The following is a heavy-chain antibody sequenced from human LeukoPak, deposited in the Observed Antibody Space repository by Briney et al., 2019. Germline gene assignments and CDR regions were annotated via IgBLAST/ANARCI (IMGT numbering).Heavy chain of an antibody. Sequence: PSETLSLTCTVSGGSISSYYWGWIRQPPGKGLEWIGSIYHSGSTYYNPSLKSRVTISVDTSKNQFSLKLSSVTAADTAVYYCARDGGDSSGWYYFDYWGQGTLVTVSS. V-gene: IGHV4-38-2*02. J-gene: IGHJ4*02. CDR3: ARDGGDSSGWYYFDY. CDR1: GGSISSYY. D-gene: IGHD6-19*01. CDR2: IYHSGST.